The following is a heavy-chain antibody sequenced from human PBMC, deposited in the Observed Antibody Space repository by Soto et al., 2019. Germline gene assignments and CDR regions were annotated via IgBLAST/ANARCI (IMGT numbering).Heavy chain of an antibody. CDR2: IYHSGST. CDR3: ARGGQLLPQLTLRWFDP. CDR1: GGSISSGGYS. V-gene: IGHV4-30-2*01. J-gene: IGHJ5*02. D-gene: IGHD2-2*01. Sequence: PSETLSLTCAVSGGSISSGGYSWSWIRQPPGKGLEWIGYIYHSGSTYYNPSLKSRVTISVDRSKNQFSLKLSSVTAADTAVYYCARGGQLLPQLTLRWFDPWGQGTLVTVSS.